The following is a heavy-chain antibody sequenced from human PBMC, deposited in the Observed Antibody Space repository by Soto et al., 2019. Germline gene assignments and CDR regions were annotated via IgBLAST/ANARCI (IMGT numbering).Heavy chain of an antibody. CDR3: ARDMGEKVVVAASLHWYSYIDV. J-gene: IGHJ6*03. Sequence: SETLSLTCTVSGGSISSGGYYWSWIRQHPGKGLEWIGYIYYSGSTYYNPSLKSRVTISVDTSKNQFSLKLSSVTAADTAVYYCARDMGEKVVVAASLHWYSYIDVLGKATRFTV. CDR2: IYYSGST. CDR1: GGSISSGGYY. V-gene: IGHV4-31*03. D-gene: IGHD2-15*01.